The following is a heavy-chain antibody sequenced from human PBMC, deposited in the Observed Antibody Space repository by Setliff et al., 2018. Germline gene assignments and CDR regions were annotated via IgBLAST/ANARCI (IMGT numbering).Heavy chain of an antibody. Sequence: NGGSTWYANSVKGRFTVSRDNSKNTLYLQMGSLRAEDMAVYYCASGYYYGAFDIWGQGTMVTVSS. CDR2: NGGST. CDR3: ASGYYYGAFDI. D-gene: IGHD3-22*01. V-gene: IGHV3-64*01. J-gene: IGHJ3*02.